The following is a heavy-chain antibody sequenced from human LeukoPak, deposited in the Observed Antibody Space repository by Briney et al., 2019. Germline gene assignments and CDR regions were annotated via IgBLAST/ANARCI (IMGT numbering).Heavy chain of an antibody. J-gene: IGHJ4*02. V-gene: IGHV4-59*12. D-gene: IGHD6-13*01. CDR1: GGSINSDY. CDR2: ISYSGPT. CDR3: AREYSSNWGGVDY. Sequence: SSETLSLTCNVSGGSINSDYWNWIRQPPGKGLEWIGYISYSGPTNYNPSLKSRVTISVDTSKNQFSLKLSSVTAADTAVYYCAREYSSNWGGVDYWGQGTLVTVSS.